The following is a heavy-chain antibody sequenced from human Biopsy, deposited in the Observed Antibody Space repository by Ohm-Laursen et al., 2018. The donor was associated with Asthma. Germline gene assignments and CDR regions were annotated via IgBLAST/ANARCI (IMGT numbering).Heavy chain of an antibody. V-gene: IGHV3-30*03. CDR3: ARFKRGYSYGYAGVFDY. J-gene: IGHJ4*03. CDR2: ISYDGSNK. D-gene: IGHD5-18*01. Sequence: SLRLSCSASGFTFSSYGMHWVRQAPGKGLEWVAVISYDGSNKYYADSVKGRFTISRDNSKNTLYPQMNSLRDEDTAVYYCARFKRGYSYGYAGVFDYWGQGTTVTVSS. CDR1: GFTFSSYG.